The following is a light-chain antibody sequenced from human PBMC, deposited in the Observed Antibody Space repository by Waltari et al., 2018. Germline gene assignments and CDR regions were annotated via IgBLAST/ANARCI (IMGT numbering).Light chain of an antibody. Sequence: QSALTQPASVSGSPGQSITVSCTGTSSDVGSYNLVSWFQQYPDKAPKLIIFEVNKRPSGGSNRFPGSKSGNTASLTISGLQAGDEADYYCCSYAGSGIYVFGTGAKVTVL. V-gene: IGLV2-23*02. CDR3: CSYAGSGIYV. CDR2: EVN. CDR1: SSDVGSYNL. J-gene: IGLJ1*01.